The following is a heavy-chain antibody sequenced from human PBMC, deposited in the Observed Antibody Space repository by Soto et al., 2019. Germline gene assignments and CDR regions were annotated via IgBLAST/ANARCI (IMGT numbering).Heavy chain of an antibody. J-gene: IGHJ4*02. V-gene: IGHV4-34*01. CDR2: INHSGST. CDR3: ARGPIAVAGSVDY. CDR1: GGSFSGYY. Sequence: QVQLQQWGAGLLKPSETLSLTCAVYGGSFSGYYWSWIRQPPGKGLEWIGEINHSGSTNYNPSLKRRVTISVDTSKNQFSLKLSSVTAADTAVYYCARGPIAVAGSVDYWGQGTLVTVSS. D-gene: IGHD6-19*01.